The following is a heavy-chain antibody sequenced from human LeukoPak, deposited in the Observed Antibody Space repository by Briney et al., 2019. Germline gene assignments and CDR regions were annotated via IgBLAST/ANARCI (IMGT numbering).Heavy chain of an antibody. D-gene: IGHD2-2*03. CDR1: GFTVSSNY. CDR3: ARDGYCSSTSCYRSYYYGMDV. Sequence: PGGSLRLSCAASGFTVSSNYMSWVRQAPGKGLEWVSVIYSGGSTYYADSVKGRFTISRDNSKNTLYLQMNSLRAEDTAVYYCARDGYCSSTSCYRSYYYGMDVWGQGTTVAVSS. V-gene: IGHV3-53*01. J-gene: IGHJ6*02. CDR2: IYSGGST.